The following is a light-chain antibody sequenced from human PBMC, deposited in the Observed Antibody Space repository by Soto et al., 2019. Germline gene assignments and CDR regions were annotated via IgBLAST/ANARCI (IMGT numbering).Light chain of an antibody. J-gene: IGKJ5*01. V-gene: IGKV3-20*01. CDR1: QSLSNSF. CDR2: DTS. Sequence: EIVLTQSPGTLSLSPGERATLSCRASQSLSNSFIAWYQQKPGQAPRLLIYDTSSRATGIPDRFSGRGSGTDFTLTISRLEPEDFAVYYCQQYGSSPLTFGQGTRLEIK. CDR3: QQYGSSPLT.